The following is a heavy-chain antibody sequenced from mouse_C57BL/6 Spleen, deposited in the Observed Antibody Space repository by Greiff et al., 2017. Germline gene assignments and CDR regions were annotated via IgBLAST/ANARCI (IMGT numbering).Heavy chain of an antibody. V-gene: IGHV1-52*01. CDR1: GYTFTSYW. D-gene: IGHD2-5*01. Sequence: QVQLQQPGAELVRPGSSVKLSCKASGYTFTSYWMHWVKQRPIQGLEWIGNIDPSDSETHYNQKFKDKATLTVDKSSSTAYMQLSSLTSEDSAVYYCARGGLSNNWYFDVWGTGTTVTVSS. CDR2: IDPSDSET. J-gene: IGHJ1*03. CDR3: ARGGLSNNWYFDV.